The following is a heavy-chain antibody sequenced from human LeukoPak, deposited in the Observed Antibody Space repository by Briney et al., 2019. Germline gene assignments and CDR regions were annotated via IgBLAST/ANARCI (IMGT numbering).Heavy chain of an antibody. CDR3: ARVLYYYDSSGYFLSNAFDI. Sequence: PSETLSLTCTVSGGSISSYYWSWIRQPPGKGLEWIGYIYYSGSTNYNPSLKSRVTISVDTSKNQFSLKLSSVTAADTAVYYCARVLYYYDSSGYFLSNAFDIWGQGTMVTVSS. CDR2: IYYSGST. J-gene: IGHJ3*02. CDR1: GGSISSYY. D-gene: IGHD3-22*01. V-gene: IGHV4-59*01.